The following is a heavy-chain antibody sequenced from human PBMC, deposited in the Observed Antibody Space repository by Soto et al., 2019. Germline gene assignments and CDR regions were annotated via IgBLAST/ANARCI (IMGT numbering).Heavy chain of an antibody. CDR2: ISGSGGNT. Sequence: GGSLRLSCAASGFSLSSYAMTWVRQAPGEGLEWVSSISGSGGNTNYADSVKGRFTVSRDNSKRTLSLQMNSLTEEDTAIYYCAKGLRRLLRTQYYYGLDVWGRGTTVTVSS. J-gene: IGHJ6*02. CDR3: AKGLRRLLRTQYYYGLDV. V-gene: IGHV3-23*01. CDR1: GFSLSSYA. D-gene: IGHD3-16*01.